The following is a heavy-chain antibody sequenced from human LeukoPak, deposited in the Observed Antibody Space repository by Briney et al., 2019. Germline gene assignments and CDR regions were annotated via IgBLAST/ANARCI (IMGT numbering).Heavy chain of an antibody. Sequence: GESLKLSCKGSGYTFITSWIGWVRRVPGKGLEYMGIIYPVDSDTRYGPSFQGQVTISADTSISTAYLQWSSLKASDTAIYYCARHVRSLGHYDRSGYDPEYYFDYWGQGTLVTVSS. J-gene: IGHJ4*02. CDR1: GYTFITSW. CDR2: IYPVDSDT. V-gene: IGHV5-51*01. D-gene: IGHD3-22*01. CDR3: ARHVRSLGHYDRSGYDPEYYFDY.